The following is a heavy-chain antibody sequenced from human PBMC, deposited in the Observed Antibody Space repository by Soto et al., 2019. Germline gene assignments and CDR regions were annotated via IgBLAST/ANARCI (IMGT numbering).Heavy chain of an antibody. V-gene: IGHV1-8*01. J-gene: IGHJ5*02. CDR2: MNPNSGNT. CDR3: ARMATSGTLNWFDP. Sequence: ASEKFSCKAPAETFTSYYIHWVRQATGQGLEWMGRMNPNSGNTGYAQKFQGRVSMTRDTSTNTAYMELSSLRSEDTAIYYCARMATSGTLNWFDPWGQGTLVTVSS. CDR1: AETFTSYY. D-gene: IGHD1-26*01.